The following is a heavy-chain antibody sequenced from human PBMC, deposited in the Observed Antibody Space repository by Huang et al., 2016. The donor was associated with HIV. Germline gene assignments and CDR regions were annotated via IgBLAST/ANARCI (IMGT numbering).Heavy chain of an antibody. Sequence: QVQLQESGPGLVKPLQTLSLTCTVSGGSISSGGYYWSWIRQPAGKGLEGIGYIYYRGSTYYNPSLKSRVTISVDTSKNQFSLKLSSVTAADTAVYYCARSSMGATTGFDYWGQGTLVTVSS. D-gene: IGHD5-12*01. V-gene: IGHV4-30-4*08. CDR2: IYYRGST. CDR1: GGSISSGGYY. J-gene: IGHJ4*02. CDR3: ARSSMGATTGFDY.